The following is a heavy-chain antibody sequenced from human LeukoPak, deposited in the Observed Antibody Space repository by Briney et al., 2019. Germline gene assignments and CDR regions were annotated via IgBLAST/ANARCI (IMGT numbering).Heavy chain of an antibody. CDR2: IYYSGST. Sequence: SETLSLTCTVSGGSISSGGYYWSWIRQHPGKGLEWIGYIYYSGSTYYNPSLKSRVTISVDTSKNQFSLKLSSVTAADTAVYYCARARGCSSTSCYAGLLLDYWAREPWSPSPQ. CDR1: GGSISSGGYY. V-gene: IGHV4-31*03. J-gene: IGHJ4*02. D-gene: IGHD2-2*01. CDR3: ARARGCSSTSCYAGLLLDY.